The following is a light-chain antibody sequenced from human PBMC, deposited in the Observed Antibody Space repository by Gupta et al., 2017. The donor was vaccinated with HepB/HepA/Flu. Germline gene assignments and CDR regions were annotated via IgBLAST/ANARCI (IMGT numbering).Light chain of an antibody. J-gene: IGLJ3*02. V-gene: IGLV1-47*01. CDR3: AAWDDSLSVLV. Sequence: QSVLPQPPSASGTPGQRVTISCSGSSSNIGSNYVYWYQQLPGTAPKLLIYRNNQRPSGVPDRFSGSKSGTSASLAISGLRSEDEADYYCAAWDDSLSVLVFGGGTKLTVL. CDR2: RNN. CDR1: SSNIGSNY.